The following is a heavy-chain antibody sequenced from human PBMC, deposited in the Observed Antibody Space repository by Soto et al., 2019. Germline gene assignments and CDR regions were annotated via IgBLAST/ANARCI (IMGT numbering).Heavy chain of an antibody. CDR3: ASAHFWSGYYDY. J-gene: IGHJ4*02. CDR2: MNPNSGNT. D-gene: IGHD3-3*02. CDR1: GYTFTSYD. V-gene: IGHV1-8*01. Sequence: GASLKVSCKASGYTFTSYDINWVRQATGQGLEWMGWMNPNSGNTGYAQKFQGRVTMTRNTSISTAYMELSSLRSEDTAVYYCASAHFWSGYYDYWGQGTLVTVSS.